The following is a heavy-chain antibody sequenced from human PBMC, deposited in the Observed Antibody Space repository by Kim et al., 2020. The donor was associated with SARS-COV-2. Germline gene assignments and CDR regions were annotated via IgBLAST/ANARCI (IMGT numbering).Heavy chain of an antibody. Sequence: GGSLRLSCAASGFSFRNAWMSWVRQAPGKGLEWVGRINSKSYGETREYPAPVEGRFTVSRDDPKNTLYLQMNSLKTEDTAVYYCTTVAGRESYAFDIWGQGTMVTVSS. J-gene: IGHJ3*02. V-gene: IGHV3-15*01. CDR1: GFSFRNAW. CDR3: TTVAGRESYAFDI. CDR2: INSKSYGETR.